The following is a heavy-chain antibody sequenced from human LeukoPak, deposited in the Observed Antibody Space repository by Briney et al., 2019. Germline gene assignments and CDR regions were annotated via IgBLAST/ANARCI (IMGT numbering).Heavy chain of an antibody. Sequence: ASVKVSCKASGYTFTSYDINWVRQATGQGLEWMGWMNPNSGNTGYAQKFQGRVTITADKSTSTAYMELSSLRSEDTAVYYCASNVGATRGINYYYMDVWGKGTTVTVSS. CDR1: GYTFTSYD. V-gene: IGHV1-8*01. D-gene: IGHD1-26*01. CDR3: ASNVGATRGINYYYMDV. J-gene: IGHJ6*03. CDR2: MNPNSGNT.